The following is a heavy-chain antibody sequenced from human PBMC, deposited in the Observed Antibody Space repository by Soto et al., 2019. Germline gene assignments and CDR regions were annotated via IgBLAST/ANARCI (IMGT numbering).Heavy chain of an antibody. V-gene: IGHV1-69*01. CDR2: ILPIFGTA. J-gene: IGHJ4*02. CDR1: GGTFSTSA. Sequence: QVQLVQSGAEVRKPGSSVKVSCQASGGTFSTSAFVWVRQAPGQGLEWMGGILPIFGTANYAPKFQDRVTITADESTSTAYMELSGLRSEDTAIYSCARASMIREFISSFFAHWGQGTLVTVSS. CDR3: ARASMIREFISSFFAH. D-gene: IGHD3-10*01.